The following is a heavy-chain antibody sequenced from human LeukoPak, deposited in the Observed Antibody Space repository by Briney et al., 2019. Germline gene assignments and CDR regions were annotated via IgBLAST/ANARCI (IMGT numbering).Heavy chain of an antibody. CDR3: AADSWPHYYDSSGYWN. V-gene: IGHV1-2*02. J-gene: IGHJ4*02. CDR1: GYTFTGYY. D-gene: IGHD3-22*01. Sequence: ASVKVSCKASGYTFTGYYMHWVRQAPGQGLEWMGWINPNSGGTNYAQKFQGRVTMTRDTSISTAYMELSRLRSDDTAVYYCAADSWPHYYDSSGYWNWGQGTLVTVSS. CDR2: INPNSGGT.